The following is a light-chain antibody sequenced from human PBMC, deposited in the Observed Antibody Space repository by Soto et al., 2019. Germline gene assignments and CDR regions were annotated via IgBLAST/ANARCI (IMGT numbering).Light chain of an antibody. CDR1: SSDVGGYNF. Sequence: QSVLTPLASGSGSPGQSITISCTGTSSDVGGYNFVSWYQQHPGQAPKLMIYDVRNRPSGVSNRFSGSKSVNTASLTISGLQSEDEADCYRSSYTRNISYVFGTGTKVTVL. CDR3: SSYTRNISYV. V-gene: IGLV2-14*01. J-gene: IGLJ1*01. CDR2: DVR.